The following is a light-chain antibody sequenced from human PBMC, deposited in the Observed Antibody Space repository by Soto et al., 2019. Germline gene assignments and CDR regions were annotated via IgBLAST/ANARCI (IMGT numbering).Light chain of an antibody. Sequence: DIPMTPSPSSLSASVGDRVTITCRASQSISSYLNWYQQKPGKAPKLLIYAASSLQSGVPSRFSGSGSGTDFTLSISSLQPEDVATYYCQQSYSTPPISFGQGTRLEIK. CDR3: QQSYSTPPIS. V-gene: IGKV1-39*01. CDR2: AAS. CDR1: QSISSY. J-gene: IGKJ5*01.